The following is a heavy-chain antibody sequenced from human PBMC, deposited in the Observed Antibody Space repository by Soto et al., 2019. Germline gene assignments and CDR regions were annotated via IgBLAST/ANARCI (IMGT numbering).Heavy chain of an antibody. D-gene: IGHD6-19*01. J-gene: IGHJ5*02. CDR1: RXNFSAYG. Sequence: LRLSCAASRXNFSAYGMHWVRQAPGKGLEWVAGISYDGVNKFYSASMKGRLTVSRDNAKNTFYLQMNSLRPADTALYYCAKARYASGWSGLDTWGQGALVTVSS. CDR2: ISYDGVNK. V-gene: IGHV3-30*18. CDR3: AKARYASGWSGLDT.